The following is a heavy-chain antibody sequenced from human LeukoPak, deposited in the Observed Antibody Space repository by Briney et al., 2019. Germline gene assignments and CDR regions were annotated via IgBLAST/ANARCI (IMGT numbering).Heavy chain of an antibody. Sequence: ASVKVPCKASGGTFSSYAISWVRQAPGQGLEWMGGIIPIFGTANYAQKFQGRVTITADESTSTAYMELSSLRSEDTAVYYCARAIFGVVIRDYYYGMDVWGQGTTVTVSS. V-gene: IGHV1-69*13. J-gene: IGHJ6*02. CDR3: ARAIFGVVIRDYYYGMDV. D-gene: IGHD3-3*01. CDR2: IIPIFGTA. CDR1: GGTFSSYA.